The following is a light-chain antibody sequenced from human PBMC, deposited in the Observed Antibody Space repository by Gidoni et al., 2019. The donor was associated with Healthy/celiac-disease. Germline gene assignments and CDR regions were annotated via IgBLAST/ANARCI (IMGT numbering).Light chain of an antibody. V-gene: IGLV2-8*01. Sequence: QSALTQPPSASGSPGQSVTISCTGTSSDVGGYNYVSWYQQHPGKAPKLMIYEVSTRPSGVPDRFSGSKSGNTASLTVSGLQAEDEADYYCSSYAGSNNPVVFGGGTKLTDL. CDR1: SSDVGGYNY. CDR3: SSYAGSNNPVV. CDR2: EVS. J-gene: IGLJ2*01.